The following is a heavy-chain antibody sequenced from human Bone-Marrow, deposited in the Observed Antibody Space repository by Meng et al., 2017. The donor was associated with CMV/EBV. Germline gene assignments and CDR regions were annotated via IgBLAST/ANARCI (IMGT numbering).Heavy chain of an antibody. J-gene: IGHJ6*02. CDR1: GFTFSSYW. Sequence: GESLKISCAASGFTFSSYWMTWVRQAPGKGLEWVANIKQDGSEKYYVDSVKGRFTISRDNAKNSLYLQMSSLRAEDTAVYYCTREASMVRGHVYYYYYVMDVWGQGTTVTVFS. CDR2: IKQDGSEK. V-gene: IGHV3-7*01. D-gene: IGHD3-10*01. CDR3: TREASMVRGHVYYYYYVMDV.